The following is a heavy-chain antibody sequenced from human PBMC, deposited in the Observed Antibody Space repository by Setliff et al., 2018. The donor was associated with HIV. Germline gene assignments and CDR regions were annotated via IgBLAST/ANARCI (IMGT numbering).Heavy chain of an antibody. CDR1: GGTFSSYA. J-gene: IGHJ4*01. CDR3: ARDGLLVAGIRFDY. Sequence: SVKVSCKTSGGTFSSYAVSWVRQAPGQGLEWMGGIITAFGTANYAQKFQGRVTITTDESTSTAYMELSGLRSEDTAVYFCARDGLLVAGIRFDYWGQGTLVTVSS. D-gene: IGHD6-19*01. V-gene: IGHV1-69*05. CDR2: IITAFGTA.